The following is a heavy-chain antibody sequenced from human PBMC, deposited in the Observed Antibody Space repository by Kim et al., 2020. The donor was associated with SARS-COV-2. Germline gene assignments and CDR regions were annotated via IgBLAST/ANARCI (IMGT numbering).Heavy chain of an antibody. CDR1: GGSISSSSYY. D-gene: IGHD3-22*01. CDR3: ARRPYDSSGYYYPFDY. J-gene: IGHJ4*02. Sequence: SETLSLTCTVSGGSISSSSYYWGWIRQPPGKGLEWIGSIYYSGSTYYNPSLKSRVTISVDTSKNQFSLKLSSVTAADTAVYYCARRPYDSSGYYYPFDYWGQGTLVTVSS. V-gene: IGHV4-39*01. CDR2: IYYSGST.